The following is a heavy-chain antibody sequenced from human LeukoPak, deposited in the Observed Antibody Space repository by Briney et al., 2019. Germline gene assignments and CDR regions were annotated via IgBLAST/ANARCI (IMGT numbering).Heavy chain of an antibody. CDR1: GGSISSSSYY. CDR3: AREGVGYNEYYFDY. Sequence: SETLSLTCTVSGGSISSSSYYWGWIRQPPGKGLEWIGSIYYSGSTYYNPSLKSRVTISVDTSKNQFSLKLSSVTAADTAVYYCAREGVGYNEYYFDYWGQGTLVTVSS. J-gene: IGHJ4*02. V-gene: IGHV4-39*07. CDR2: IYYSGST. D-gene: IGHD5-24*01.